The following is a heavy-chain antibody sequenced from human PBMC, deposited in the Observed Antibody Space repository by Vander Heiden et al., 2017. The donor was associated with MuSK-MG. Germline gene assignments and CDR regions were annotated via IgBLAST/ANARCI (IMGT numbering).Heavy chain of an antibody. CDR1: GGSFSVYY. V-gene: IGHV4-34*01. Sequence: QVQLQQWGAGLLKPSETLSLTCAVYGGSFSVYYWSWIRQPPGKGLEWIGEINHSGSTNYNPSLKSRVTISVDTSKNQFSLKLSSVTAADTAVYYCARGHSYYDYVWGSYRAQNYFDYWGQGTLVTVSS. CDR2: INHSGST. J-gene: IGHJ4*02. D-gene: IGHD3-16*02. CDR3: ARGHSYYDYVWGSYRAQNYFDY.